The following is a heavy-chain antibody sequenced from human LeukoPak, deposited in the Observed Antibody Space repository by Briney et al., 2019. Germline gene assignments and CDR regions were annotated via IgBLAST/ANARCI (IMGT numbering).Heavy chain of an antibody. CDR1: GYSITSTYW. J-gene: IGHJ4*02. Sequence: PSETLSLTCAVSGYSITSTYWWGWIRQPPGRGLEWIGSLHHSGSTSYSPSLKSRVTISVDTSKNQFSLRLSSVTAADTAVYYCARVGGDDSTGHYSVDYWGQGTLVTVPS. D-gene: IGHD3-22*01. CDR2: LHHSGST. V-gene: IGHV4-38-2*01. CDR3: ARVGGDDSTGHYSVDY.